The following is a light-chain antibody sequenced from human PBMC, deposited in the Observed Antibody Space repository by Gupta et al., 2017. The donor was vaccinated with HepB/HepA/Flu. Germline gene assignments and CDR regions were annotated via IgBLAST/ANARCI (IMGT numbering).Light chain of an antibody. CDR1: SSDVGGYKY. Sequence: SALTQPRSVSGSPGQSVTISCTGTSSDVGGYKYVSWYQQYPGKAPKLMIYDVNKRPSGVPDRFSGSESGNTASLTISGLQAEDEADYYCCSYAGTDTDYVFGTGTKVTVL. V-gene: IGLV2-11*01. J-gene: IGLJ1*01. CDR2: DVN. CDR3: CSYAGTDTDYV.